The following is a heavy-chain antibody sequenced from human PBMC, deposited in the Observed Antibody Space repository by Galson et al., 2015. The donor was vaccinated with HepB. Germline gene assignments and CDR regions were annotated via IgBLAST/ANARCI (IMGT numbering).Heavy chain of an antibody. CDR2: ISSSSSYI. Sequence: SLRLSCAASGFTFSSYSMNWVRQAPGKGLEWVSSISSSSSYIYYADSVKGRFTISRDNAKNSLYLQMNSLRAEDTAVYYCARDPSYGDFRFDYWGQGTLVTVSS. V-gene: IGHV3-21*01. CDR3: ARDPSYGDFRFDY. J-gene: IGHJ4*02. CDR1: GFTFSSYS. D-gene: IGHD4-17*01.